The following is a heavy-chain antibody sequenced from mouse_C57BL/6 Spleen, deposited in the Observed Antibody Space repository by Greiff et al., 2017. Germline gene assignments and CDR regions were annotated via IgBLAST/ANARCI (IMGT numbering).Heavy chain of an antibody. D-gene: IGHD1-1*01. CDR2: IRNKANGYTT. CDR3: ARYRYYYGSGYEGYFDV. Sequence: EVKLMESGGGLVQPGGSLSLSCAASGFTFTDYYMSWVRQPPGKALEWLGFIRNKANGYTTEYSASVKGRFTISRDNSQSILYLQMNALRAEDSATYYCARYRYYYGSGYEGYFDVWGTGTTVTVSS. V-gene: IGHV7-3*01. CDR1: GFTFTDYY. J-gene: IGHJ1*03.